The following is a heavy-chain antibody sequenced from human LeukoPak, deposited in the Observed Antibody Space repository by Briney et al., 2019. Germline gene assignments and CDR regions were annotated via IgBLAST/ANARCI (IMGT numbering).Heavy chain of an antibody. Sequence: QPGRSLRLSCAASGFTFSSYGMHWVRQAPGKGLEWVAVISYDGSNKYYADSVKGRFTISRDNSKSTLYLQMNSLRSEDTAIYYCARDIPDSSGYYYRHFDYWGQGTLVTVSS. D-gene: IGHD3-22*01. CDR3: ARDIPDSSGYYYRHFDY. CDR2: ISYDGSNK. J-gene: IGHJ4*02. CDR1: GFTFSSYG. V-gene: IGHV3-30*03.